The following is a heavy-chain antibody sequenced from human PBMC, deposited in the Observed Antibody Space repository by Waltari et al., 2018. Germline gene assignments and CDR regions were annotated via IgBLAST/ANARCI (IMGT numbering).Heavy chain of an antibody. CDR3: VRDGLIHAADY. V-gene: IGHV3-7*01. CDR2: INGDASAK. CDR1: GFTFSNYY. D-gene: IGHD2-15*01. J-gene: IGHJ4*02. Sequence: EVQLVESGGNLVQPGGSLRLSCVASGFTFSNYYMMWVRQAPGKGWEWVANINGDASAKNYMESVRGRFTISRDNAKNSVYMQLNSLRDDDTAVYYCVRDGLIHAADYWGQGTLVSVSS.